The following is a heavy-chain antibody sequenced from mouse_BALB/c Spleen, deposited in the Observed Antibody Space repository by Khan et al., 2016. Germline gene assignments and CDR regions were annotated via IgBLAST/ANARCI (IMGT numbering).Heavy chain of an antibody. CDR2: IDTNTGEP. CDR3: ARWGYDDAWFAY. CDR1: GYSFTNYG. Sequence: QIQLVQSGPELKKPGETVKISCKASGYSFTNYGMNWVKQAPGKGLKWMGWIDTNTGEPTYAEEFKGRFAFSLETSDITAYLQINNLKNDDTATYFCARWGYDDAWFAYWGQGTLVTVSA. D-gene: IGHD2-4*01. V-gene: IGHV9-3*02. J-gene: IGHJ3*01.